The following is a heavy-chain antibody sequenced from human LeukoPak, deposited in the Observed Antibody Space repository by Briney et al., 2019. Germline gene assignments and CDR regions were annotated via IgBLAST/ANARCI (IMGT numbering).Heavy chain of an antibody. D-gene: IGHD1-26*01. CDR3: AREGGATGMDV. Sequence: GGSLRLSRAASGFTFSSYAMSWVRQAPGKGLEWVSAIGGRGGRTYYADSVKGRFTISRDNSKNTLYLQMNSLRAEDTAVYFCAREGGATGMDVWGQGTTVTVSS. V-gene: IGHV3-23*01. J-gene: IGHJ6*02. CDR2: IGGRGGRT. CDR1: GFTFSSYA.